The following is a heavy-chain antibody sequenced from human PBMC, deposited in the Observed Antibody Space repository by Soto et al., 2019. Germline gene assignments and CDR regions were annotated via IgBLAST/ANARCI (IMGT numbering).Heavy chain of an antibody. D-gene: IGHD2-21*02. V-gene: IGHV3-23*01. Sequence: GGSLRLSCAASGFTFSSYAMSWVRQAPGKGLEWVSAISGRGGSTYYADSVKGRFAISRDNSKNTLYLQMNSLRAEDTAVYYCAKDSYRGGDCSYYYYGRDVWGQGTTVTVSS. CDR2: ISGRGGST. J-gene: IGHJ6*01. CDR3: AKDSYRGGDCSYYYYGRDV. CDR1: GFTFSSYA.